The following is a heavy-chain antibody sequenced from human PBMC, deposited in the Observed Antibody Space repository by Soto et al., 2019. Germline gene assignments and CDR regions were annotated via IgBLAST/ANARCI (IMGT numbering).Heavy chain of an antibody. CDR1: GGTFNRYT. CDR2: IIPIFGTA. Sequence: VQLEQSGAEVKKPGSSVKLSCKASGGTFNRYTISWVRQAPGQGLEWMGGIIPIFGTANYAQKFQGRGAIIADESTSAAYMELRSLRSEDTAVYYCSLWGFRDGNNSKYNYSGMDVWGQGTTVTVSS. CDR3: SLWGFRDGNNSKYNYSGMDV. J-gene: IGHJ6*02. V-gene: IGHV1-69*01. D-gene: IGHD1-1*01.